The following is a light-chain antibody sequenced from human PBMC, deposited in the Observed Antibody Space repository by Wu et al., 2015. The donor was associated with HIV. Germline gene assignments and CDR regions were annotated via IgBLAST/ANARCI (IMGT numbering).Light chain of an antibody. V-gene: IGKV1-5*03. CDR2: QSS. CDR3: QQYNNYPWT. J-gene: IGKJ1*01. Sequence: DILMTQSPSTLSASVGDKITITCRTSDSISTLLAWYQQKPGKAPKLLIYQSSNLENGIPSRFSGSGSGTEFILTINSLQPDDFATYYCQQYNNYPWTFGQGTKVDIK. CDR1: DSISTL.